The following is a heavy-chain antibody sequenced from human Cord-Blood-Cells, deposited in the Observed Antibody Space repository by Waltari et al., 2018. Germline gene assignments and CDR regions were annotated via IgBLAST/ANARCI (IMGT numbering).Heavy chain of an antibody. Sequence: QVQLQESGPGLVKPSQTLSLTCTVSGGSISSGGYYWSWIRQHPGKGLEWIGYIYYSGSTYYNTSLKRRVTISVDTSKNQFSLKLSSVTAADTAVYYWARGLRFLEWSDAFDIWGQGTMVTVSS. CDR2: IYYSGST. D-gene: IGHD3-3*01. CDR3: ARGLRFLEWSDAFDI. J-gene: IGHJ3*02. CDR1: GGSISSGGYY. V-gene: IGHV4-31*03.